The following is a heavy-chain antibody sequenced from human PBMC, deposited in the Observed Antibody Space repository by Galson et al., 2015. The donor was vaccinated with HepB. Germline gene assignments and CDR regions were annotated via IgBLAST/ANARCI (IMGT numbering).Heavy chain of an antibody. CDR1: GGSFSGYY. CDR3: ARDSMAVNDY. D-gene: IGHD2-8*01. J-gene: IGHJ4*02. CDR2: INHSGST. V-gene: IGHV4-34*01. Sequence: TLSLTCAVYGGSFSGYYWSWIRQPPGKGLEWIGEINHSGSTNYNPSLKSRVTISVDTSKNQFSLKLSSVTAADTAVYYCARDSMAVNDYWGQGTLVTVSS.